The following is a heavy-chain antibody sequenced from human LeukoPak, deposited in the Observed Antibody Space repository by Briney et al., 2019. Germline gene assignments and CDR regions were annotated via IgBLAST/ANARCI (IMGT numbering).Heavy chain of an antibody. CDR1: GYTFTSYD. V-gene: IGHV1-18*01. Sequence: ASVKVSCKASGYTFTSYDINWVRQATGQGLEWMGWMNPNSGNTNYAQKLQGRVTMTTDTSTSTAYMELRSLRSDDTAVYYCARAHKTHCYDSSGYYINWGQGTLVTVSS. J-gene: IGHJ4*02. CDR2: MNPNSGNT. CDR3: ARAHKTHCYDSSGYYIN. D-gene: IGHD3-22*01.